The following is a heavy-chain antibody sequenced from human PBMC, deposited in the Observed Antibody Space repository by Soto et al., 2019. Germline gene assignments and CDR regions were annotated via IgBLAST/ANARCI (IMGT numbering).Heavy chain of an antibody. Sequence: EVQLLESGGGLVQPGGSLRLSCAASGFAFHTHALSWVRQAPGKGLEWVSGISASGVTTYYADSVKGRFTISRDNSKNTGTLHMNSLRAEAPAFYYCAKDRTPPLSLSPSSKPIKTLMVGQCFDSWGQGTLVTVSS. CDR2: ISASGVTT. CDR3: AKDRTPPLSLSPSSKPIKTLMVGQCFDS. D-gene: IGHD1-26*01. J-gene: IGHJ4*02. V-gene: IGHV3-23*01. CDR1: GFAFHTHA.